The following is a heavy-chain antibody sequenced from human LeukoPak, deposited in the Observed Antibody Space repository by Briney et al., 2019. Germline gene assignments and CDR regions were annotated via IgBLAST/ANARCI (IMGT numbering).Heavy chain of an antibody. J-gene: IGHJ3*02. CDR3: ARYIVSYPHDAFDI. CDR2: IYYSGST. Sequence: SETLSLTCTVSGGSISCYYRSWVRQPPGKGLEWIGYIYYSGSTSYNPSLKSRVTISVDTSKKQFSLKLSSVTAADTAFYYCARYIVSYPHDAFDIWGQGTMVTVSS. D-gene: IGHD1-26*01. V-gene: IGHV4-59*01. CDR1: GGSISCYY.